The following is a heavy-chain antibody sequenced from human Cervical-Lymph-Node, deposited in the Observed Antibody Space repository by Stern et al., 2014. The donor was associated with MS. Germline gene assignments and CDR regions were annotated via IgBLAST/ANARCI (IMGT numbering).Heavy chain of an antibody. V-gene: IGHV1-2*06. CDR2: INPNSGGT. CDR3: AKMPGAYAMDV. CDR1: GYTFTAYY. Sequence: VQLVESGAEVKKPGASVKVSCRASGYTFTAYYMHWVRPAPGQGLEWMGRINPNSGGTNYAQKFQGRVTLTRDTSISTAYMELSRVGSDDTAVYYCAKMPGAYAMDVWGQGTTVTVSS. J-gene: IGHJ6*02. D-gene: IGHD2-2*01.